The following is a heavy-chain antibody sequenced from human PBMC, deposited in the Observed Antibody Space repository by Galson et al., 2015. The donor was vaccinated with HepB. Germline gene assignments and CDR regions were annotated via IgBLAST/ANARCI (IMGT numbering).Heavy chain of an antibody. V-gene: IGHV7-4-1*02. CDR3: ARELKPAGVIDY. Sequence: SVKVSCKASGYSFTNYAIHWVRQAPGQGLEWVGWINTNTGNPTYAQAFRGRFVFSLDTSVSTAYLQITSLKAEDTALYYCARELKPAGVIDYWGQGTLVTVSS. J-gene: IGHJ4*02. CDR2: INTNTGNP. D-gene: IGHD2-2*01. CDR1: GYSFTNYA.